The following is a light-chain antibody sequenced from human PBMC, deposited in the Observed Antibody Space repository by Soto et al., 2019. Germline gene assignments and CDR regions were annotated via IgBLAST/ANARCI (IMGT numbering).Light chain of an antibody. V-gene: IGKV1-5*03. Sequence: DIQMTQSPSTLSASVGDRVTITCRASQSISSWLAWYQQKPGKATKLLIYKASSLESGVPSRFSGSGSGTEFTLTIRSLQPDDFATYYCQQYNNYPWTFGQWTKVEIK. J-gene: IGKJ1*01. CDR2: KAS. CDR3: QQYNNYPWT. CDR1: QSISSW.